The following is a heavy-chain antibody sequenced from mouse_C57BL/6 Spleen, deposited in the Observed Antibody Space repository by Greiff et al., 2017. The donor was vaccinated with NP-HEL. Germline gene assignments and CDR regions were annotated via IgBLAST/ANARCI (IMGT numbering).Heavy chain of an antibody. V-gene: IGHV5-4*01. CDR1: GFTFSSYA. J-gene: IGHJ2*01. Sequence: EVKLVESGGGLVKPGGSLKLSCAASGFTFSSYAMSWVRQTPEKRLEWVATISDGGSYTYSPDNVKGRFPLSRDNAKNNLYLQMSHLKSEDTAMYYCARDEDYGRGYCDYWGQGTTLTVSS. CDR2: ISDGGSYT. D-gene: IGHD1-1*01. CDR3: ARDEDYGRGYCDY.